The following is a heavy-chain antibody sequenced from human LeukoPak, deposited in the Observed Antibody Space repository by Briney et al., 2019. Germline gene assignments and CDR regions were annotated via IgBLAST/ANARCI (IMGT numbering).Heavy chain of an antibody. V-gene: IGHV4-34*01. D-gene: IGHD4-11*01. CDR2: INHSGST. CDR3: ASLTTVSTTYYFDY. Sequence: SETLSLTCAVYGGSFSGYYWSWIRQPPGKGLEWIGEINHSGSTNYNPSLKSRVTISVDTSKNQFSLKLSSVTAADTAVYYCASLTTVSTTYYFDYWGQGTLVTVSS. CDR1: GGSFSGYY. J-gene: IGHJ4*02.